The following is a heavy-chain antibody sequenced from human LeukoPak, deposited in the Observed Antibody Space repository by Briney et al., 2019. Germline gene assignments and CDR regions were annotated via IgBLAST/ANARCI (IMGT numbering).Heavy chain of an antibody. Sequence: GGCLRLSCAASGFTVSSNYMSWVRQAPGKGLEWVSVIYSGGSTYYADSMEGRCTISRNNSNNTLYLQMNSLRAEDTAVYYCARDQGPDCSSTSCYHRYGMDVWGQGTTVTVSS. CDR3: ARDQGPDCSSTSCYHRYGMDV. J-gene: IGHJ6*02. V-gene: IGHV3-66*01. CDR1: GFTVSSNY. D-gene: IGHD2-2*01. CDR2: IYSGGST.